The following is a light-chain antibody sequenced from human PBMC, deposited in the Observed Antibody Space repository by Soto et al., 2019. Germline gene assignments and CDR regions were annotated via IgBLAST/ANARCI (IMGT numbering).Light chain of an antibody. V-gene: IGKV3-15*01. CDR1: QIFSNN. Sequence: EIVMTQSPATLSVSPGESATLSCRASQIFSNNLAWYQQKPGQAPRLLIYGASTRATGIPARFSGSGSGTDFTLTISSLQSEDLAVYYCQQYNVLPLTFGQGTKVEIK. CDR2: GAS. J-gene: IGKJ1*01. CDR3: QQYNVLPLT.